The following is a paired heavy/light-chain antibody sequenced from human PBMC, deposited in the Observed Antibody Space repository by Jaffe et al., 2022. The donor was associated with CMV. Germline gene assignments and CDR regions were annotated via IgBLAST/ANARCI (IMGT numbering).Heavy chain of an antibody. V-gene: IGHV1-69*01. CDR3: ARGRKSWDYDTSGYGLFDY. CDR2: IIPMFGTP. CDR1: GDTFNIFA. J-gene: IGHJ4*02. Sequence: QVQLVQSGAEVKKPGSSVQVSCKASGDTFNIFAMSWVRQAPGQGLEWMGGIIPMFGTPSYAQKFRGRVTISADESTSIVYMELESLTSEDTAVYYCARGRKSWDYDTSGYGLFDYWGQGTLVTVSS. D-gene: IGHD3-22*01.
Light chain of an antibody. CDR1: QSVGSN. CDR3: QQYNDWPRT. CDR2: DAS. J-gene: IGKJ2*01. Sequence: ETVMTQSPATLPVSPGEGATLSCRASQSVGSNLAWYQQKPGQAPRLLIYDASTRATRIPARFSGSGSGTEFTLTISSLQSEDFAFYYCQQYNDWPRTFGQGTKLEIK. V-gene: IGKV3-15*01.